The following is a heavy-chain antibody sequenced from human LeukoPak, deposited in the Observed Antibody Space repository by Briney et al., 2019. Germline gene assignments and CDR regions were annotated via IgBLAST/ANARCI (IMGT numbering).Heavy chain of an antibody. D-gene: IGHD3-10*01. Sequence: GRSLRLSCAASGFTFSSYGMHWVRQAPGKGLEWVAVISYDGSNKYYADSVKGRFTISRDNSKNTLYLQMNSLRAEDTAVYYCAKDLWRFGESHRYSFDYWGQGTLVTVSS. CDR1: GFTFSSYG. CDR2: ISYDGSNK. CDR3: AKDLWRFGESHRYSFDY. V-gene: IGHV3-30*18. J-gene: IGHJ4*02.